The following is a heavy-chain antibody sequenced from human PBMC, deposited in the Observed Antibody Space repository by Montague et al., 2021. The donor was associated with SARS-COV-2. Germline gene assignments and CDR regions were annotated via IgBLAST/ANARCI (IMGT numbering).Heavy chain of an antibody. CDR2: INHSGST. CDR1: GGSFSSYY. J-gene: IGHJ4*02. Sequence: SETLSLTCVVYGGSFSSYYWCWSRQPPGKGLKWIGEINHSGSTNYNPSLKIRVTISVDTYKKQFSLRLNSVTDADTDVYYCARGGGYRYGALDNWGQGTLVTVSS. V-gene: IGHV4-34*01. D-gene: IGHD5-18*01. CDR3: ARGGGYRYGALDN.